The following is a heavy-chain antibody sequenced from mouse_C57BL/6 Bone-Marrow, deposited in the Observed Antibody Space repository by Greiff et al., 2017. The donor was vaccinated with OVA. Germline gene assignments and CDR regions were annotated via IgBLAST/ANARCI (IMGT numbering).Heavy chain of an antibody. CDR2: ISDGGSYT. CDR3: ARDGIYYYGSSPSFDY. J-gene: IGHJ2*01. V-gene: IGHV5-4*01. CDR1: GFTFSSYA. D-gene: IGHD1-1*01. Sequence: EVHLVESGGGLVKPGGSLKLSCAASGFTFSSYAMSWVRQTPEKRLEWVATISDGGSYTYYPDNVKGRFTISRDNAKNNLYLQMSHLKSEDTAMYYCARDGIYYYGSSPSFDYWGQGTTLTVSS.